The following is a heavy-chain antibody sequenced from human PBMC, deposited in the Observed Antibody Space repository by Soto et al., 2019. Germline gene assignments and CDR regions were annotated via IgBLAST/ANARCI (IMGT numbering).Heavy chain of an antibody. CDR3: ARDGIAARPYYYYGMDV. V-gene: IGHV3-48*03. D-gene: IGHD6-6*01. Sequence: LRLSCAASGFTFSSYEMNWVRQAPGKGLEWVSYISSSGSTIYYADSVKGRFTISRDNAKNSLYLQMNSLRAEDTAVYYCARDGIAARPYYYYGMDVWGQGTTVTVSS. CDR2: ISSSGSTI. J-gene: IGHJ6*02. CDR1: GFTFSSYE.